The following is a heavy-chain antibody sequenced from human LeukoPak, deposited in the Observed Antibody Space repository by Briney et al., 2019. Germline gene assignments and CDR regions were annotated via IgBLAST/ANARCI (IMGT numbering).Heavy chain of an antibody. V-gene: IGHV3-53*01. CDR1: GFSVSNKY. Sequence: GGSLRLSCAASGFSVSNKYMSWVRQAPGKGLHWVSVIYNGDDTYYADSVKGRFTISRDSSKNTLYLQMNSLRVEDTAVYYCARVLRYQLPPDFWGQGTLVTVSS. J-gene: IGHJ4*02. D-gene: IGHD2-2*01. CDR2: IYNGDDT. CDR3: ARVLRYQLPPDF.